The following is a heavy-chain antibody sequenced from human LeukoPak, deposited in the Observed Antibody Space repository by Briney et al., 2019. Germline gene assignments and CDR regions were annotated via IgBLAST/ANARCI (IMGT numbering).Heavy chain of an antibody. Sequence: PSETLSLTCTVSGVSISSSTWWHWVRQPPGKGLEWIGEVYHSGSTNYNPSLKSRVTISVDTSKNQFSLKLSSVTAADTAVYYCARDRRGVGYCSGGSCSPLDYWGQGTLVTVSS. J-gene: IGHJ4*02. CDR3: ARDRRGVGYCSGGSCSPLDY. D-gene: IGHD2-15*01. CDR1: GVSISSSTW. V-gene: IGHV4-4*02. CDR2: VYHSGST.